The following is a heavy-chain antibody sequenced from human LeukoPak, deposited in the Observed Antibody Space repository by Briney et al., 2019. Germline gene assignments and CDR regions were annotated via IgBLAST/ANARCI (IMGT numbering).Heavy chain of an antibody. CDR1: GYTFTSHD. Sequence: ASVKVSCKASGYTFTSHDINWVRQATGQGLEWMGWMNPNNGNAGYAQKFQGRVTITRNTSINTACMELNSLRSEDTAVYYCARAMRTAIDRHWFDPWGQGTLVTVSS. D-gene: IGHD5-18*01. V-gene: IGHV1-8*03. J-gene: IGHJ5*02. CDR3: ARAMRTAIDRHWFDP. CDR2: MNPNNGNA.